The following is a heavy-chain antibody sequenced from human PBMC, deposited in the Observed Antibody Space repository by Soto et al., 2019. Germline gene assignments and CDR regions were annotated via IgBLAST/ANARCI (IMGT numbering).Heavy chain of an antibody. J-gene: IGHJ4*02. V-gene: IGHV3-23*01. CDR3: AKDRDDYGDSTLDY. CDR2: ISGSGGST. CDR1: GFTFSSYA. Sequence: GGSLRLSCAASGFTFSSYAMSWVRQAPGKGLEWVSAISGSGGSTYYADSVKGRLTISRDNSKNTLYLQMNSLRAEDTAVYYCAKDRDDYGDSTLDYWGQGTLVTVSS. D-gene: IGHD4-17*01.